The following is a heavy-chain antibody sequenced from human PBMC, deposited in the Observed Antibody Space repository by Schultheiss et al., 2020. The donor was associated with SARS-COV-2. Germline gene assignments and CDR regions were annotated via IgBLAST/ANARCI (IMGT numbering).Heavy chain of an antibody. D-gene: IGHD4-23*01. CDR1: GGSITTDY. J-gene: IGHJ4*02. Sequence: SQTLSLTCTVSGGSITTDYWSWFRQPPGKGLEWIGYIHDSGSTNHNPSLKSRVTISVDTSKNQFSLKLTSVTAADTAVYYCARRRSDGNWYLDTWGQGTLVTVSS. CDR3: ARRRSDGNWYLDT. V-gene: IGHV4-4*09. CDR2: IHDSGST.